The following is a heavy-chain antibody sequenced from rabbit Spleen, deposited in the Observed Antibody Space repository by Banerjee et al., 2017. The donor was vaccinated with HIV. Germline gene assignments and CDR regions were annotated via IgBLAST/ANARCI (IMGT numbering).Heavy chain of an antibody. Sequence: QEQLVESGGGLVKPGASLTLTCTASGVSFSDDSFSGDSYMCWVRQAPGKGLEWIVCIDTGSSGFTYFANWAKGRFTISKTSSTTVTLQMTSLTAADTATYFCARDSSSSFSSYGMDLWAQGPWSPS. D-gene: IGHD1-1*01. V-gene: IGHV1S45*01. J-gene: IGHJ6*01. CDR1: GVSFSDDSF. CDR2: IDTGSSGFT. CDR3: ARDSSSSFSSYGMDL.